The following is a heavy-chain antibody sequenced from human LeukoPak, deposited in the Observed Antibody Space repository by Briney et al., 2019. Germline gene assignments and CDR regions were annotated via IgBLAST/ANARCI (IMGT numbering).Heavy chain of an antibody. CDR2: IIPIFGTA. CDR1: GGTFSSYA. V-gene: IGHV1-69*13. CDR3: ARGYSYGPTFDY. Sequence: SVKVPCKASGGTFSSYAISWVRQAPGQGLEWMGGIIPIFGTANYAQKFQGRVTITADESTSTAYVELSSLRSEDTAVYYCARGYSYGPTFDYWGQGTLVTVSS. D-gene: IGHD5-18*01. J-gene: IGHJ4*02.